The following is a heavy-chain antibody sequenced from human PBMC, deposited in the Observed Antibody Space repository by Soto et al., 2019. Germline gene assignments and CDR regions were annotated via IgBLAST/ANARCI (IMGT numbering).Heavy chain of an antibody. V-gene: IGHV1-69*13. Sequence: SVKVSCKASGGTFSSYAISWVRQAPGQGLEWMGGIIPIFGTANYAQKFQGRVTITADESTSTAYMELSSLRSEDTAVYYCASDLHRCGYYPPDQQDYYYAMDVWGQGTTVTVSS. CDR2: IIPIFGTA. CDR1: GGTFSSYA. D-gene: IGHD3-22*01. CDR3: ASDLHRCGYYPPDQQDYYYAMDV. J-gene: IGHJ6*02.